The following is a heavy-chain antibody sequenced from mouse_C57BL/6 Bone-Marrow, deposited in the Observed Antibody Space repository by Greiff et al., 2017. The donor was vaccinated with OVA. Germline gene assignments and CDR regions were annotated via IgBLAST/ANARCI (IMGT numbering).Heavy chain of an antibody. D-gene: IGHD1-1*01. CDR1: GYTFTDHT. J-gene: IGHJ4*01. Sequence: VQLVESDAELVKPGASVKISCKVSGYTFTDHTIHWMKQRPEQGLEWIGYIYPRDGSTKYNEKFKGKATLTADKSSSTAYMQLNSLTSEDSAVYFCARPTVVATSGSYYAMDYWGQGTSVTVSS. V-gene: IGHV1-78*01. CDR3: ARPTVVATSGSYYAMDY. CDR2: IYPRDGST.